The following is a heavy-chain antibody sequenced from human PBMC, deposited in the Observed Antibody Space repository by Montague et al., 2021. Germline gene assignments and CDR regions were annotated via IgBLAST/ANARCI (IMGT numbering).Heavy chain of an antibody. Sequence: SETLSLTCTVSGGSMSSYYWSWIRQPPGKGLEWIGHIYYSGSTNYNPSLKSRVTIAVDTSKNQFSLKLSSVTAPDTAVYYCASYSTRGWRLGAFDIWGQGTMVTVSS. CDR2: IYYSGST. CDR1: GGSMSSYY. CDR3: ASYSTRGWRLGAFDI. D-gene: IGHD6-13*01. V-gene: IGHV4-59*01. J-gene: IGHJ3*02.